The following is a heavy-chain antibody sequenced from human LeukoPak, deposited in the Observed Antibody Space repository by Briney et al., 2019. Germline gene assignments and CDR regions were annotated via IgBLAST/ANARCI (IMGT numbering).Heavy chain of an antibody. CDR2: IYYTGRT. Sequence: SDTLSLTCSLSGRSISSSAYHWPWFRQHPGKGLEWIGYIYYTGRTSYSQTVKSRVTISLDTSKNQFSLNLSTVTAADTDVYYCASGKFRHGLQVDYWGQGTLVAVSS. D-gene: IGHD3/OR15-3a*01. CDR1: GRSISSSAYH. J-gene: IGHJ4*02. V-gene: IGHV4-31*03. CDR3: ASGKFRHGLQVDY.